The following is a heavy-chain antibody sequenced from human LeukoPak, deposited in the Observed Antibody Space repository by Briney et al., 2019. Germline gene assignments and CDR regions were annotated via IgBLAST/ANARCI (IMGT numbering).Heavy chain of an antibody. CDR3: ATDSRGPNSYYYMDV. D-gene: IGHD3-22*01. V-gene: IGHV4-61*02. J-gene: IGHJ6*03. CDR1: GGSISSSTYY. CDR2: IYTSGST. Sequence: SETLSLTCTVSGGSISSSTYYWSWIRQPAGKGLEWIGRIYTSGSTNYNPSLKSRVTISIDTSKNQFSLKLNSVTAADTAVYYCATDSRGPNSYYYMDVWGKGTTVTISS.